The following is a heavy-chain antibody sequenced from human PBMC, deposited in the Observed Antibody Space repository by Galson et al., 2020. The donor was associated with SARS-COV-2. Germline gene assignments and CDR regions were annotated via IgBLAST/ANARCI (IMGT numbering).Heavy chain of an antibody. CDR2: IDTADKT. CDR1: GFTFSSYD. CDR3: ARGGVAGTVDYYNGMDV. Sequence: GESLKISCAASGFTFSSYDMHWVRQPTGKGLEWVSVIDTADKTYYPGSVKGRFTISRDNAKNALYLQMNSLRAGDTAVYYCARGGVAGTVDYYNGMDVWGKGTKVTVAA. V-gene: IGHV3-13*04. J-gene: IGHJ6*04. D-gene: IGHD6-19*01.